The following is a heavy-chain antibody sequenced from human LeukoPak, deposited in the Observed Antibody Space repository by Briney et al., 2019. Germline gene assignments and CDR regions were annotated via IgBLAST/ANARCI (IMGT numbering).Heavy chain of an antibody. D-gene: IGHD3-9*01. J-gene: IGHJ4*02. Sequence: SETLSLTCTVSGGSISSYYWSWIRQPPGKGLEWIGYIYYSGSTNYNPSLKSRVTISVDTSKNQFSLKLSSVTAADTAVYYCARTKGGSYYDILTGYPFDYWGQGTLVTVSS. CDR3: ARTKGGSYYDILTGYPFDY. CDR1: GGSISSYY. V-gene: IGHV4-59*08. CDR2: IYYSGST.